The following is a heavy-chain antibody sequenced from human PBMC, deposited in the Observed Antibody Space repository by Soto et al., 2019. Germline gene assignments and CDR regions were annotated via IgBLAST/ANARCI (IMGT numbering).Heavy chain of an antibody. CDR2: ISTSIDAT. J-gene: IGHJ4*02. Sequence: GGSLRLSCAASGFTFSSYAMSWVRQAPGKGLEWFSSISTSIDATYYADSVKGRFTISRDDSKNMVYLQMNSLRAEDTAVYYCAKDRTVAARNFDHWGQGTLVTVSS. CDR1: GFTFSSYA. V-gene: IGHV3-23*01. D-gene: IGHD2-21*02. CDR3: AKDRTVAARNFDH.